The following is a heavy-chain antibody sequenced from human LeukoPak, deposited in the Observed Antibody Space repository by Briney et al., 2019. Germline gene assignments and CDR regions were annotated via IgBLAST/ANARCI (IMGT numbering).Heavy chain of an antibody. D-gene: IGHD3-16*01. J-gene: IGHJ6*03. V-gene: IGHV4-39*07. Sequence: PSETLSLTCTVSGDSIRSSTYYWGWIRQPPGKGLEWIGNIDYNGGTYYNPSLKSRVTISVDTSKSQFSLKLSSVTAADTAVYYCARGIYDRVYYYYYMDVWGKGTTVTISS. CDR2: IDYNGGT. CDR1: GDSIRSSTYY. CDR3: ARGIYDRVYYYYYMDV.